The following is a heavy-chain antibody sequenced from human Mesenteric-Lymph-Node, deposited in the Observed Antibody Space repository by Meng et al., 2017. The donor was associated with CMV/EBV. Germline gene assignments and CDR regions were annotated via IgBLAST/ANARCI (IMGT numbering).Heavy chain of an antibody. Sequence: GGSLRLSCAASGFTFSDYYMSWIRQAPGKGLEWVSYISSSGSIIYDADSVKGRFTISRDNAKNSLYLQMNSLGAEDTAVYYCAREERNYDGTDVWGQGTTVTVSS. J-gene: IGHJ6*02. CDR1: GFTFSDYY. CDR2: ISSSGSII. V-gene: IGHV3-11*01. D-gene: IGHD5-24*01. CDR3: AREERNYDGTDV.